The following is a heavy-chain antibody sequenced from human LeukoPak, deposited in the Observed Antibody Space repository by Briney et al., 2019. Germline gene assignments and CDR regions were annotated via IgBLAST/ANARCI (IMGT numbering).Heavy chain of an antibody. CDR1: GFTFTTYW. V-gene: IGHV3-7*01. Sequence: GGSLRLSCAASGFTFTTYWMSWVRQAPGKGLEWVANIKQDGNEKYYVDSVKGRFTISRDNAKNSLYLQMNSLRVEDTAVYYCARDSSGYYIFDYWGQGTLVTVSS. J-gene: IGHJ4*02. CDR3: ARDSSGYYIFDY. CDR2: IKQDGNEK. D-gene: IGHD3-22*01.